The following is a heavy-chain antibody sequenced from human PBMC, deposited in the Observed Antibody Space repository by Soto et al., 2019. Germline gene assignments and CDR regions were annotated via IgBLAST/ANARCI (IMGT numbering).Heavy chain of an antibody. CDR2: IYPDDSDT. J-gene: IGHJ4*02. D-gene: IGHD4-17*01. V-gene: IGHV5-51*01. CDR3: SRQPQWDYGFDY. CDR1: GYSFTNYW. Sequence: EVQLVQSGAEVKKPGESLKISCKGSGYSFTNYWIAWVRQMPGKGLEWMGIIYPDDSDTRYSPSFQGQVTISADKSTSTAYLRLNYLQASETAMYYCSRQPQWDYGFDYWGQGTLVTVSS.